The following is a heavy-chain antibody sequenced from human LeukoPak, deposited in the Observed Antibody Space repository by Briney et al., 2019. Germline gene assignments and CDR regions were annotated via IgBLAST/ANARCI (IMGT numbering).Heavy chain of an antibody. CDR3: ATKGGVVGATNFDY. D-gene: IGHD1-26*01. CDR2: IYYSGST. V-gene: IGHV4-30-4*08. J-gene: IGHJ4*02. Sequence: SQTLSLTCTVSGGSISSGDYYWSWIRQPPGKGLEWIGYIYYSGSTYYNPSLKSRVTISVDTSKNQFSLKLSSVTAANTAVYYCATKGGVVGATNFDYWGQGTLVTVSS. CDR1: GGSISSGDYY.